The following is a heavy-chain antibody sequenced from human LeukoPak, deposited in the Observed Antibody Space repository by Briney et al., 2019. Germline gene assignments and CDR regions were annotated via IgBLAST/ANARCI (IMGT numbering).Heavy chain of an antibody. Sequence: ASVKVSCKASGYTFTGYYMHWVRQAPGQGLEWMGWINPNSGGTNYAQKFQGRVTMTRDTSTSTAYMELSRLRSDDTAVYYCARRKDWNYWNYGMDVWGQGTTVTVSS. J-gene: IGHJ6*02. CDR2: INPNSGGT. D-gene: IGHD1-7*01. V-gene: IGHV1-2*02. CDR1: GYTFTGYY. CDR3: ARRKDWNYWNYGMDV.